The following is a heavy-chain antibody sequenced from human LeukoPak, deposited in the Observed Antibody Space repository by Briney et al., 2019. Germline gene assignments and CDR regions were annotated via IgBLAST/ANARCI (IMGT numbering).Heavy chain of an antibody. CDR1: RDSITSSDYH. Sequence: SETLSLTCTVSRDSITSSDYHWDWIRQPPGKGLEWIGPIYYSGNTYYNPSLDSRATISVDASKTQFSLKLRSVTAADTAVYHCARRAAHGGWRFDYWGQGTLVTVSS. CDR3: ARRAAHGGWRFDY. J-gene: IGHJ4*02. CDR2: IYYSGNT. D-gene: IGHD6-19*01. V-gene: IGHV4-39*01.